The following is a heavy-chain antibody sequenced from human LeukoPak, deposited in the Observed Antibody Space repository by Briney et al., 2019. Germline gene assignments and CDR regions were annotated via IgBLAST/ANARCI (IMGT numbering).Heavy chain of an antibody. D-gene: IGHD3-10*01. CDR3: AKAEGSGNQAFDY. CDR1: GFTFSSYA. V-gene: IGHV3-23*01. Sequence: PGGSLRLSCAASGFTFSSYAVSWVRQAPGKGLEWVSGTSGSGGTTYYADSVKGRFTISRDNSKHTLYLQMNSLRAEDTAVYYCAKAEGSGNQAFDYWGQGDLVTVSS. J-gene: IGHJ4*02. CDR2: TSGSGGTT.